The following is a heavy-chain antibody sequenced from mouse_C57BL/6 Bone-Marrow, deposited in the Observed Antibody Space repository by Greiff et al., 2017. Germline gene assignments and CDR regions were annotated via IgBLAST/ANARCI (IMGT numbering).Heavy chain of an antibody. D-gene: IGHD1-1*01. V-gene: IGHV1-85*01. CDR1: GYTFPSYD. J-gene: IGHJ1*03. Sequence: VKLLESGPELVKPGASVKLSCKASGYTFPSYDINWVKQRPGQGLEWIGWIYPRDGSTKYNEKFKGKATLTVDTASSTAYMELHSLTSEDSAVYCCARLEFDGSSGDWYFDVWGTGTTVTVSS. CDR3: ARLEFDGSSGDWYFDV. CDR2: IYPRDGST.